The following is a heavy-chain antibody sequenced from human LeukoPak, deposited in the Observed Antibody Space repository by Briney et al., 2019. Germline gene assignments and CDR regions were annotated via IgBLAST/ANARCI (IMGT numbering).Heavy chain of an antibody. CDR2: INTANGNT. D-gene: IGHD3-22*01. V-gene: IGHV1-3*04. J-gene: IGHJ4*02. CDR3: ARDQPLYYYDSSGYYYPIDY. CDR1: GYTFSSYA. Sequence: ASVKVSCKASGYTFSSYALHWVRQAPGQRLEWMGWINTANGNTRYSQKLQGRVTMTTDTSTSTAYMELRSLRSDDTAVYYCARDQPLYYYDSSGYYYPIDYWGQGTLVTVSS.